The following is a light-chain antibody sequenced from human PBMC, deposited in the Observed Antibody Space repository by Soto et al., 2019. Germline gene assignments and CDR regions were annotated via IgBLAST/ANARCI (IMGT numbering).Light chain of an antibody. CDR1: QSISKS. J-gene: IGKJ1*01. Sequence: DFHVTQSPSSLSASVGDRVTITCRVSQSISKSLNWYQQKPGEAPELLIYGASKLQSGVPSRFSGSGSGTDFTLTISSLQPEDSASYYCQGSYSGPVAFGQGTKVDIK. CDR3: QGSYSGPVA. CDR2: GAS. V-gene: IGKV1-39*01.